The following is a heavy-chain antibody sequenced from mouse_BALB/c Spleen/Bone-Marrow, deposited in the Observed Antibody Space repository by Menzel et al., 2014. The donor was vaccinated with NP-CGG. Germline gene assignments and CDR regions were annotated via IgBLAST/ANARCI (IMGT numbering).Heavy chain of an antibody. V-gene: IGHV3-6*02. Sequence: EVKPQESGPGLVKPSQSLSLTCSVTGYSITSGYYWNWIRQFPGNKLEWMGYISYDGYNKYNPSLKNRISITRDTSENQFFLKLSSVTTEDTATYYCARDPHYGDYLGDYWGQGTTLTVSS. CDR2: ISYDGYN. CDR3: ARDPHYGDYLGDY. CDR1: GYSITSGYY. J-gene: IGHJ2*01. D-gene: IGHD2-13*01.